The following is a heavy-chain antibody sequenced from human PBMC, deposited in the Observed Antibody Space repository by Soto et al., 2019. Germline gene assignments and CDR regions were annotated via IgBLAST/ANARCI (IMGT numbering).Heavy chain of an antibody. V-gene: IGHV3-7*01. J-gene: IGHJ3*02. CDR3: ASTYYDFWSGYHDAFDI. Sequence: EVQLVESGGGLVQPGGSLRLSCAASGFTFSSYWMSWVRQAPGKGLEWVANIKQDGSEKYYVDSVKGRFTISRDNAKNSLYLQMNSLRAEDTAVYYCASTYYDFWSGYHDAFDIWGQGTMVTVSS. CDR1: GFTFSSYW. D-gene: IGHD3-3*01. CDR2: IKQDGSEK.